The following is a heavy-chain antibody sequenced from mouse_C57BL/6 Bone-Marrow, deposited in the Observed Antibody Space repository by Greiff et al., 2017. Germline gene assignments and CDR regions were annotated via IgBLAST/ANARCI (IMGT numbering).Heavy chain of an antibody. Sequence: VQLQQPGAELVKPGAPVKLSCKAFGSTFPSYWMHWVKQRPGRGLEWIGRIGPISGGTKYNEKFKGKATLTVDKPSSTAYMQLSSLTSEDSAAYYCAKGSYRYFDVWGTGTTVTVSS. V-gene: IGHV1-72*01. CDR2: IGPISGGT. CDR1: GSTFPSYW. J-gene: IGHJ1*03. CDR3: AKGSYRYFDV.